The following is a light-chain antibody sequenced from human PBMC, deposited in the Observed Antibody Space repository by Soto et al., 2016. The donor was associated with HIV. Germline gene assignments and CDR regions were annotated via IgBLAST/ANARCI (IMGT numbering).Light chain of an antibody. CDR3: RQYNSYPPWT. V-gene: IGKV1-5*03. CDR2: KAS. Sequence: DIQMTQSPSTLSASVGDRVSITCRASQSINTWLAWYQQKPGTVPKLLIYKASTLDSGVPSRFSGSGSGTEFTLTIDNLQPADFATYYCRQYNSYPPWTFGQGTKVEIK. J-gene: IGKJ1*01. CDR1: QSINTW.